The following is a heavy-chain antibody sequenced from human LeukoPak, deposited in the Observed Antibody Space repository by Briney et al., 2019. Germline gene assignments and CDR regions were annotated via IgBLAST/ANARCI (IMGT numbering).Heavy chain of an antibody. CDR2: IYYSGST. V-gene: IGHV4-31*11. CDR1: GGSFSGYY. J-gene: IGHJ5*02. CDR3: ARELVPAAIPVGRGFDP. D-gene: IGHD2-2*02. Sequence: MPSETLSLTCAVYGGSFSGYYWSWIRQHPGKGLEWIGYIYYSGSTYYNPSLKSRVTISVDTSKNQFSLKLSSVTAADTAVYYCARELVPAAIPVGRGFDPWGQGTLVTVSS.